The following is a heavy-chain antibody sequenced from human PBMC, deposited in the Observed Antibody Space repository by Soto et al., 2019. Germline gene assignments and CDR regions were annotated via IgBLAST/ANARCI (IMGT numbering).Heavy chain of an antibody. D-gene: IGHD6-19*01. J-gene: IGHJ3*01. CDR1: GDSISNSRW. Sequence: QVQLQESGPGLVKPSGTMSLTCAVSGDSISNSRWRTWVRQPPGKGLAWIGGIFHSGDTNYNPSLKSRVFISVNKSQDQFSLKVGSVTAADTAVYYCAYSTGWYRHDVWGQGTLVTVSS. CDR2: IFHSGDT. CDR3: AYSTGWYRHDV. V-gene: IGHV4-4*02.